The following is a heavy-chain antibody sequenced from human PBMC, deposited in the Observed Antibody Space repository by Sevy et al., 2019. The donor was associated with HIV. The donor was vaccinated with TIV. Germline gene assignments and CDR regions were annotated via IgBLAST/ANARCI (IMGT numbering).Heavy chain of an antibody. CDR2: IYYNGHI. J-gene: IGHJ4*02. Sequence: SETLSLTCTVSGGSITSLYWNWIRQPPGKGLEWFANIYYNGHITYNPPLKSRVTLSLDTSKNQFSLRLSSVTAADTAMYYCAGENAWGRGYSWGQGTLVTVSS. D-gene: IGHD1-26*01. CDR3: AGENAWGRGYS. CDR1: GGSITSLY. V-gene: IGHV4-59*11.